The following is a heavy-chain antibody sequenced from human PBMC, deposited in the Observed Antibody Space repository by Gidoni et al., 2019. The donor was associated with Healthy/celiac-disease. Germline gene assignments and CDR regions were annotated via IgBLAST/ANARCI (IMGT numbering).Heavy chain of an antibody. D-gene: IGHD3-16*01. CDR1: VFTFSSYD. CDR2: SGTAGDT. Sequence: EVQLVASGVGLVQPGWSLRLSCAASVFTFSSYDMHWVRQATGKGLEWVSASGTAGDTYYPGSVKGRVTISRENAKNSLYLQMNSLRAGDTAVYYCARGDYGCWGQGTLVTVSS. V-gene: IGHV3-13*01. CDR3: ARGDYGC. J-gene: IGHJ4*02.